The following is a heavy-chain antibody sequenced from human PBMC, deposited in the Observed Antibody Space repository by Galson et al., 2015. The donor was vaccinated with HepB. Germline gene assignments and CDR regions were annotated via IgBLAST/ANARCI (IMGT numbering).Heavy chain of an antibody. CDR3: ARGAGVVVPAVIMDAFDI. J-gene: IGHJ3*02. CDR1: GFIFSSYG. CDR2: ISGGGKYL. V-gene: IGHV3-21*01. Sequence: SLRLSCAASGFIFSSYGMDWVRQAPGKGLEWVSSISGGGKYLYYADSVKGRFTISRDNSKNSLYLQMNSLRDEDTAVYYCARGAGVVVPAVIMDAFDIWGQGTLVTVSS. D-gene: IGHD2-2*02.